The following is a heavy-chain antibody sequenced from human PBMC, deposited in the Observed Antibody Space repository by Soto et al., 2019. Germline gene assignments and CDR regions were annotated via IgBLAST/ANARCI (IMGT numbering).Heavy chain of an antibody. CDR2: IIPIFGTA. Sequence: SVKVSCKASGGTFSSYAISWVRQAPGQGLEWMGGIIPIFGTANYAQKFQGRVTITADKSTSTAYMELSSLRSEDTAVYYCAKDQSEVVPAAMGGRYGMDVWGQGTTVTVSS. CDR1: GGTFSSYA. CDR3: AKDQSEVVPAAMGGRYGMDV. V-gene: IGHV1-69*06. J-gene: IGHJ6*02. D-gene: IGHD2-2*01.